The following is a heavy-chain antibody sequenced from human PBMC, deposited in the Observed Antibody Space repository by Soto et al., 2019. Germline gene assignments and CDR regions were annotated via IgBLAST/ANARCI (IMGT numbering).Heavy chain of an antibody. CDR3: ASHYYDSSGYLDAFDI. CDR1: GYSFTSYW. CDR2: IYPGDSDT. Sequence: GESLKISCKGSGYSFTSYWIGWVRQMPGKGLEWMGIIYPGDSDTRYSPSFQGQVTISADKSISTAYLQWSSLKASDTAMYYCASHYYDSSGYLDAFDIWGQGTMVTVSS. D-gene: IGHD3-22*01. J-gene: IGHJ3*02. V-gene: IGHV5-51*01.